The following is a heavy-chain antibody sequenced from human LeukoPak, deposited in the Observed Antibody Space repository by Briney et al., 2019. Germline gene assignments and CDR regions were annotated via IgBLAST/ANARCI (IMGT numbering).Heavy chain of an antibody. CDR3: AKSGGCGLIDY. J-gene: IGHJ4*02. Sequence: SETLSLTCTVSGASISSSPFYWGWIRQAPGKGLDWIGSIYYSGSTYYNSSLSSRVTISLDTSQNQFSLRLTSVTAADTAVYYCAKSGGCGLIDYWGQGTLVTVSS. CDR1: GASISSSPFY. D-gene: IGHD1-26*01. V-gene: IGHV4-39*01. CDR2: IYYSGST.